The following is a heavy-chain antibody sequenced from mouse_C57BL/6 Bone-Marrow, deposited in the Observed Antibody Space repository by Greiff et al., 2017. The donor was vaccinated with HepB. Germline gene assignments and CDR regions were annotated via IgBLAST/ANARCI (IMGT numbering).Heavy chain of an antibody. V-gene: IGHV1-15*01. CDR1: GYTFTDYE. J-gene: IGHJ2*01. D-gene: IGHD1-1*01. CDR2: IDPETGGT. Sequence: VQLQESGAELVRPGASVTLSCKASGYTFTDYEMHWVKQTPVHGLEWIGAIDPETGGTAYNQKFKGKAILTADKSSSTAYMELRSLTSEDSAVYYCTREETTVVDYWGQGTTLTVSS. CDR3: TREETTVVDY.